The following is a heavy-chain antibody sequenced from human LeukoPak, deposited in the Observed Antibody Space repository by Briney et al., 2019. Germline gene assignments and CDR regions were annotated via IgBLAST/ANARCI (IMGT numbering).Heavy chain of an antibody. CDR2: ISSSSSYI. CDR3: ARDLDTYYFDY. D-gene: IGHD3-9*01. Sequence: PGGSLRLSCAASGFSFSSYSMNWVRQAPGKGLEWVSSISSSSSYIYYADSVKGRFTISRDNAKNSLYLQMNSLRAEDTAVYYCARDLDTYYFDYWGQGTLVTVSS. CDR1: GFSFSSYS. J-gene: IGHJ4*02. V-gene: IGHV3-21*01.